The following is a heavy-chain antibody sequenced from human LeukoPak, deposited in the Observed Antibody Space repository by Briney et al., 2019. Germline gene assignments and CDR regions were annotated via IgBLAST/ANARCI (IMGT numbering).Heavy chain of an antibody. CDR2: ISSNGDST. D-gene: IGHD3-10*01. V-gene: IGHV3-64D*06. CDR1: GFTFSSYG. J-gene: IGHJ4*02. Sequence: GGSLRLSCSASGFTFSSYGMHWVRQGSGKGLEYVSGISSNGDSTYYADSVKGRFTFSRDNSKNTLYLQMSSLRAEDTAVYYCVKGKVAGSGTYYNAPFDYWGQGTLVTVSS. CDR3: VKGKVAGSGTYYNAPFDY.